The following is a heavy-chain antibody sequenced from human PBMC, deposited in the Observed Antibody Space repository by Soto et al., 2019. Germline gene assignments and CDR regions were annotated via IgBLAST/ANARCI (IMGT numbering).Heavy chain of an antibody. CDR3: ARGGHGYGDYAAFDI. Sequence: PGWSLRLSCAASELTVSSNYMSWVRKAPGKGLEWVSVIYSAGSTNYADSVKGRFTISRDNSKNTLYLQMNSLRAEDTAVYYCARGGHGYGDYAAFDIWGQGTMVTVSS. J-gene: IGHJ3*02. CDR1: ELTVSSNY. CDR2: IYSAGST. V-gene: IGHV3-53*01. D-gene: IGHD4-17*01.